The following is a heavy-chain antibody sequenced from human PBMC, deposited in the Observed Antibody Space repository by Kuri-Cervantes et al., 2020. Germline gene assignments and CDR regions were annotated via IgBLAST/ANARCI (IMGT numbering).Heavy chain of an antibody. CDR1: GYTFTGYY. D-gene: IGHD4-23*01. Sequence: ASVKVSCKASGYTFTGYYMHWVRQAPGQGLEWMGWINPNSGGTNYAQKFQGWVTMTRDTSISTAYMELSRLRSDDTAVYYCARDPDYGGNSGVDYWGQGTLVTVSS. CDR3: ARDPDYGGNSGVDY. J-gene: IGHJ4*02. CDR2: INPNSGGT. V-gene: IGHV1-2*04.